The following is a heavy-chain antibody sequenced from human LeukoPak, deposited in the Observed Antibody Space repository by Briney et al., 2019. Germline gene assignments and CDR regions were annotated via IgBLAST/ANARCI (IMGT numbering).Heavy chain of an antibody. CDR3: ARDPTPLEWLSVGFDP. J-gene: IGHJ5*02. D-gene: IGHD3-3*01. CDR1: GFTFSSYE. V-gene: IGHV3-48*03. CDR2: ISSSGSTI. Sequence: GGSLRLSCAASGFTFSSYEMNWVRQAPGKGLGWVSYISSSGSTIYYADSVKGRFTISRDNAKNSLYLQMNSLRAEDTAVYYCARDPTPLEWLSVGFDPWGQGTLVTVSS.